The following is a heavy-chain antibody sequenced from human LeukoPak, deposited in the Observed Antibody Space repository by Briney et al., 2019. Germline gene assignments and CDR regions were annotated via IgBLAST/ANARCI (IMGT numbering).Heavy chain of an antibody. J-gene: IGHJ4*02. CDR1: GFAFSSST. V-gene: IGHV3-30-3*01. Sequence: GTSLRLSCAASGFAFSSSTLHWVRQAPGKGLEWVALISYDGSIKYYGDSVKGRFTISRDNSKNTLYLQVNSLRPEDTAVYYCARDRRGGYCSGNTCYSGFDYWGQGTLVTVSS. CDR2: ISYDGSIK. CDR3: ARDRRGGYCSGNTCYSGFDY. D-gene: IGHD2-15*01.